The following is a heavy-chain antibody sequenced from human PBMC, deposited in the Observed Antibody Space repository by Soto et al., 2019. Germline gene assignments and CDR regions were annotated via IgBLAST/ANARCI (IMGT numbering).Heavy chain of an antibody. CDR1: GGSISSSCYY. CDR2: IYYSGST. CDR3: AKGGYSGWYDY. D-gene: IGHD6-19*01. Sequence: QLQLQESGPGLVKPSETLSLTCTVSGGSISSSCYYWGWIRQPPGKGLEWIGSIYYSGSTYYNPSLKSRVTISVDTSKNQFSLKLSSVTAADTAVYYCAKGGYSGWYDYWGQGTLVTVSS. V-gene: IGHV4-39*01. J-gene: IGHJ4*02.